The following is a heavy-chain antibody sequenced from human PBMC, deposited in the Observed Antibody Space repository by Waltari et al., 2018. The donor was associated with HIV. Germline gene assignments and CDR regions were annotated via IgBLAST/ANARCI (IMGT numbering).Heavy chain of an antibody. Sequence: EVQLVESGGGLVKPGGSLRLSCAASGFTFSTYNMNWVRQATGTGLEWVSSSSSVGSYIYYTDAFKGRFTISRDNAKNSLYLQMNSLRAEDTAVYYCAGGGYDYAWGTYRPFDYWGQGTLVTVSS. CDR1: GFTFSTYN. D-gene: IGHD3-16*02. J-gene: IGHJ4*02. CDR3: AGGGYDYAWGTYRPFDY. V-gene: IGHV3-21*03. CDR2: SSSVGSYI.